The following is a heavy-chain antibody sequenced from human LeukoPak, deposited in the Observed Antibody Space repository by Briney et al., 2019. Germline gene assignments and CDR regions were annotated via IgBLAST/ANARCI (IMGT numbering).Heavy chain of an antibody. CDR1: GGSFSGYY. J-gene: IGHJ4*02. CDR3: ARERPHYFDY. CDR2: IYYSGST. Sequence: SETLSLTCAVYGGSFSGYYWSWIRQPPGKGLEWIGYIYYSGSTNYNPSLKSRVTISVDTSKNQFSLKLSSVTAADTAVYYCARERPHYFDYWGQGTLVTVSS. V-gene: IGHV4-59*01.